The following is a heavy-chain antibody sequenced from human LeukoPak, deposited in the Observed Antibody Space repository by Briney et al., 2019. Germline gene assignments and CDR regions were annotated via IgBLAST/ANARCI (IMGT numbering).Heavy chain of an antibody. CDR2: IYHSGST. CDR1: GGSISSGGYS. Sequence: PSETLSLTCAVSGGSISSGGYSWSWIRQPPGKGLEWIGYIYHSGSTYYNPSLKSRVTISVDRSKNQFSLKLSSVTAADTAVYYCAREPLIAGWHNNWFDPWGQGTLVTVSS. J-gene: IGHJ5*02. V-gene: IGHV4-30-2*01. D-gene: IGHD2-15*01. CDR3: AREPLIAGWHNNWFDP.